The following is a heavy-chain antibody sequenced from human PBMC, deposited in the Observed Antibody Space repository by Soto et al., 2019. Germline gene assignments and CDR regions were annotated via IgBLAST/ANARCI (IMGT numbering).Heavy chain of an antibody. CDR1: GGSISSSSYY. V-gene: IGHV4-39*01. D-gene: IGHD4-17*01. J-gene: IGHJ6*02. Sequence: PSETLSLTCTVSGGSISSSSYYWGWIRQPPGKGLEWIGSIFYSGSTYYNPSLKSRVTISVDTSKNQFSLKLSSVTAADTAVYYCARTTTVVTPFNYYYGMDVWGQGTTVT. CDR3: ARTTTVVTPFNYYYGMDV. CDR2: IFYSGST.